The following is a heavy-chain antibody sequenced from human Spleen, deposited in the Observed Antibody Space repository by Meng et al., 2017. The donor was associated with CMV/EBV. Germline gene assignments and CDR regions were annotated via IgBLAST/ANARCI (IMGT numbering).Heavy chain of an antibody. J-gene: IGHJ4*02. CDR2: ISAYNGNT. V-gene: IGHV1-18*01. D-gene: IGHD6-19*01. Sequence: ASVKVSCKASGYTFTSYGISWVRQAPGQGLEWMGWISAYNGNTNYVQKLQGRVTMTTDTSTSTAYMELRSLRSDGTAVYYCARNRLAVAFFDYWGQGTLVTVSS. CDR1: GYTFTSYG. CDR3: ARNRLAVAFFDY.